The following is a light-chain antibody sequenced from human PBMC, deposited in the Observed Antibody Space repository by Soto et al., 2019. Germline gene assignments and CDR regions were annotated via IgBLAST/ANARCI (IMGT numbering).Light chain of an antibody. CDR3: QQYGSSPET. CDR2: GAS. Sequence: EIVLTQSPGTLSLSPGERATLSCRASQSVSSSYLAWYQQKPGQAPRLLIYGASSRATGIPDRFSGSGSGTDFTLTISRPEPEDFAVYYCQQYGSSPETFGKGTKVDIK. J-gene: IGKJ1*01. V-gene: IGKV3-20*01. CDR1: QSVSSSY.